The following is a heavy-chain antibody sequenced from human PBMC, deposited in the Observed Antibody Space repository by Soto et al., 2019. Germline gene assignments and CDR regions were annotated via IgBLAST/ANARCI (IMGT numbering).Heavy chain of an antibody. CDR2: ISAHNGNT. CDR3: ARVRDWDF. Sequence: QVHLVQSGAEVKKPGASVKVSCKDSGYTFTSYGITWVRQAPGQGLEWMGGISAHNGNTDYAQKLQGRVIVTRDTSPSTAYMALRSLLSDDTAFYYCARVRDWDFWGQGALVTVSS. D-gene: IGHD3-9*01. V-gene: IGHV1-18*01. J-gene: IGHJ4*02. CDR1: GYTFTSYG.